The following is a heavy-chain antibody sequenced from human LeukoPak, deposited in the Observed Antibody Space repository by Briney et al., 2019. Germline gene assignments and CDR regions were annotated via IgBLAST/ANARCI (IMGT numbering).Heavy chain of an antibody. CDR2: ISSSSSYI. Sequence: GGSLRLSCAASGFTFSSYSMNWVRQAPGKGLEWVSSISSSSSYIYYADSVKGRFTISRDNAKSSLYLQMNSLRAEDTAVYYCATGALGLPSFDYWGQGTLVTVSS. J-gene: IGHJ4*02. D-gene: IGHD5-18*01. CDR3: ATGALGLPSFDY. CDR1: GFTFSSYS. V-gene: IGHV3-21*01.